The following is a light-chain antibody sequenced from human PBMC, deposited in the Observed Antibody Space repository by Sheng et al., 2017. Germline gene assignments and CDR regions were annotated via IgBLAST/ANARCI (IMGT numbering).Light chain of an antibody. Sequence: IVLTQSPATLSLSPGETATLSCRASQTISTYLAWYQQKPGQAPRLLIYGASSRATGIPDRFSGSGSGTDFTLTISRLEPEDFAVYYCQQYGSSPLTFGGGTKVEIK. V-gene: IGKV3-20*01. CDR3: QQYGSSPLT. J-gene: IGKJ4*01. CDR2: GAS. CDR1: QTISTY.